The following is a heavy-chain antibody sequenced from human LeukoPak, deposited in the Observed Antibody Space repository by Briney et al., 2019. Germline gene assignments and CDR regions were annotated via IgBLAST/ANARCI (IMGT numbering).Heavy chain of an antibody. CDR3: ARVMSYDFWSGITDY. J-gene: IGHJ4*02. CDR2: ISSSGSTI. V-gene: IGHV3-11*01. D-gene: IGHD3-3*01. Sequence: GGSLRLSCAASGFTFSDYYMSWTRQAPGKGLEWVSYISSSGSTIYYADSVKGRFTISRDNAKNSLYLQMNSLRAEDTAVYYCARVMSYDFWSGITDYWGQGTLVTVSS. CDR1: GFTFSDYY.